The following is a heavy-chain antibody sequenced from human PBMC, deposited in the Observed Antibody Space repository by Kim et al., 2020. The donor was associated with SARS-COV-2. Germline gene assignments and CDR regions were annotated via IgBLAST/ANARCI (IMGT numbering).Heavy chain of an antibody. CDR3: ARAKNRPYCGGDCYPYYFDY. Sequence: SETLSLTCTVSGGSISSGGYYWSWIGQHPGKGLEWIGYIYYSGSTYYNPSLKSRVTISVDTSKNQFSLKLSSVTAADTAVYYCARAKNRPYCGGDCYPYYFDYWGQGTLVTVSS. J-gene: IGHJ4*02. D-gene: IGHD2-21*01. CDR1: GGSISSGGYY. CDR2: IYYSGST. V-gene: IGHV4-31*03.